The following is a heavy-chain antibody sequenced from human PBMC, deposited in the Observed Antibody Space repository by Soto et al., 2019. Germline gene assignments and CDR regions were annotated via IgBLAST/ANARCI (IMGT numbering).Heavy chain of an antibody. D-gene: IGHD3-22*01. V-gene: IGHV4-39*01. CDR1: GGSISSSSYY. CDR2: IYYSGST. J-gene: IGHJ4*02. Sequence: QLQLQESGPGLVKPSESLSLTCTVSGGSISSSSYYWGWIRQPPGKGLEWVGRIYYSGSTYNNRTLRSRVTIPVDTSKDQSPLTVSSVTAADTAVYYCASLSRAPPAYYDSSGYYLDYWGQGTLVTVSS. CDR3: ASLSRAPPAYYDSSGYYLDY.